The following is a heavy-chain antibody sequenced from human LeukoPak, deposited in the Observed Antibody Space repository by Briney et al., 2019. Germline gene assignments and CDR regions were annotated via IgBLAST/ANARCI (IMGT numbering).Heavy chain of an antibody. CDR3: ARVSDDFWSGYPFDY. Sequence: ASVTVSCKASGYTFTSYGISWVRQAPGQGLEWMGWISAYNGNTNYAQKLQGRVTMTTDTSTSTAYMELRSLRSDDTAVYYCARVSDDFWSGYPFDYWGQGTLVTVSS. CDR2: ISAYNGNT. D-gene: IGHD3-3*01. CDR1: GYTFTSYG. J-gene: IGHJ4*02. V-gene: IGHV1-18*01.